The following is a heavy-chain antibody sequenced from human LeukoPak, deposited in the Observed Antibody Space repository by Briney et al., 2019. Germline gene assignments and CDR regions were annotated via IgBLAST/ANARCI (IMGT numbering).Heavy chain of an antibody. Sequence: PGGSLRLSCAGSGFTFSTCAMHWVRQAPGKGLEWVAVVSYDGSDKYYADSVKGRFTISRDNSKSTLYLQMNSLRAEDTAVYYCAKSCYYHSSGYYWPVFDYWGQGTLVTVSS. CDR2: VSYDGSDK. D-gene: IGHD3-22*01. V-gene: IGHV3-30-3*02. J-gene: IGHJ4*02. CDR1: GFTFSTCA. CDR3: AKSCYYHSSGYYWPVFDY.